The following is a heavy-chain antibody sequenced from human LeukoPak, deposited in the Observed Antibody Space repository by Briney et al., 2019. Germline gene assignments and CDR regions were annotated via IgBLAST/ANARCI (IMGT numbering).Heavy chain of an antibody. J-gene: IGHJ2*01. CDR2: IYYSEST. D-gene: IGHD2-21*02. CDR3: AGGVVVTAIWGYFDL. CDR1: GGSISSYY. Sequence: PSETLSLTCTVSGGSISSYYWSWIRQPPGKGLEWIGYIYYSESTNYNPSLKSRVTISVDTSKNQFSLKLSSVTAADTAVYYCAGGVVVTAIWGYFDLWGRGTLVTVSS. V-gene: IGHV4-59*01.